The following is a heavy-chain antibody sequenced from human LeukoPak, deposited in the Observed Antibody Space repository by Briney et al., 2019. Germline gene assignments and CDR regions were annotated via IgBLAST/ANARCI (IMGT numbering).Heavy chain of an antibody. CDR2: IYYSGST. J-gene: IGHJ6*03. CDR3: ASQGPGVDPYYFGSGSYPSYYYMDV. Sequence: SETLSLTCTVSGGSISSYYWSWIRQPPGKGLEWIGYIYYSGSTNYNPSLKSRVTISVDTSKNQFSLKLSSVTAADTAVYYCASQGPGVDPYYFGSGSYPSYYYMDVWGKGTTVTVSS. CDR1: GGSISSYY. V-gene: IGHV4-59*01. D-gene: IGHD3-10*01.